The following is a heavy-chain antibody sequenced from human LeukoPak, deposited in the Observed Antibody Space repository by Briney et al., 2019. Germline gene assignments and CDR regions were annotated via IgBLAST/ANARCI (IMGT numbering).Heavy chain of an antibody. D-gene: IGHD3-9*01. CDR3: ARGDILTGYYWFDP. J-gene: IGHJ5*02. V-gene: IGHV3-21*01. Sequence: GRSLRLSCAASGFTFSSYSMNWVRQAPGKGLEWVSSISSSSSYIYYADSVKGRFTISRDNAKNSLYLQMNSLRAEDTAVYYCARGDILTGYYWFDPWGQGTLVTVSS. CDR1: GFTFSSYS. CDR2: ISSSSSYI.